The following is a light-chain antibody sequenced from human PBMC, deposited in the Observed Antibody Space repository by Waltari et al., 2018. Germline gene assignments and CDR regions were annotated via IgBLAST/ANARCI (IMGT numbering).Light chain of an antibody. CDR1: SGDVGGYNV. CDR2: EGS. V-gene: IGLV2-23*01. CDR3: YSHAGSSTWV. Sequence: QSALTQPASVSGSPGQSITISCTGTSGDVGGYNVVSWYQRHPGKVPKLIIYEGSKRPSGISDRFSGSKSGNTASLTISGLQTEDEAEYYCYSHAGSSTWVFGGGTQLTVV. J-gene: IGLJ3*02.